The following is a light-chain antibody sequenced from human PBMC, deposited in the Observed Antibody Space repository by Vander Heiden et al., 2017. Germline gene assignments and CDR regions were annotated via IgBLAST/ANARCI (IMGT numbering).Light chain of an antibody. CDR1: QSVSNSY. J-gene: IGKJ2*01. Sequence: EIVLTHSPATLSLSPGGRATLSCRASQSVSNSYLAWYQQKPGQAPRLLISGASSRATGIPDRFTGSGSGTDFTLTISRLEPDDFAVYYCQQYGASAYTFGQGTKLEIK. V-gene: IGKV3-20*01. CDR3: QQYGASAYT. CDR2: GAS.